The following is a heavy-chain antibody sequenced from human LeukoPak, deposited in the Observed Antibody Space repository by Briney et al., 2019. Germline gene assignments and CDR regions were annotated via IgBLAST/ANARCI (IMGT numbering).Heavy chain of an antibody. CDR3: ARGLSSPPPPHDYDILTGYPTPNWFDP. J-gene: IGHJ5*02. V-gene: IGHV1-69*13. CDR2: IIPIFGTA. Sequence: GASVKVSCKASGGTFSSYAISWVRQAPGQGLEWMGGIIPIFGTANYAQKFQGRVTITADESTSTAYMELSSLRSEDTAVYYCARGLSSPPPPHDYDILTGYPTPNWFDPWGQGTLVTVSS. D-gene: IGHD3-9*01. CDR1: GGTFSSYA.